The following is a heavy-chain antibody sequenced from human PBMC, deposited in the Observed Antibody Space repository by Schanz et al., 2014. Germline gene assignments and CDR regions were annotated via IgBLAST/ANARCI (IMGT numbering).Heavy chain of an antibody. CDR2: MSGSGSTA. CDR3: ARDGDFDY. V-gene: IGHV3-23*01. Sequence: EVQLLESGGGLVQPGGSLRLSCVASGFTFFGSFAMSWVRQAPGKGLEWVSGMSGSGSTADYADSVKGRFTISRDNSKNTLLLQMSSLRAEGTTVCYYARDGDFDYWGQGTLVTVSS. J-gene: IGHJ4*02. CDR1: GFTFFGSFA.